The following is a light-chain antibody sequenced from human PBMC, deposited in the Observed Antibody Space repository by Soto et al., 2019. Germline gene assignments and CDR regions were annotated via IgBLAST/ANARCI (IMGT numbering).Light chain of an antibody. CDR2: GAS. CDR1: QSVSSSY. CDR3: QHVDGSLWT. V-gene: IGKV3-20*01. J-gene: IGKJ1*01. Sequence: DILLTQSPGTLSLSPGERATLSCRASQSVSSSYLAWYQQKPGQPPRLLIYGASSRATDIPDRFSGSGSGTDFTLTISRLEPEDFAVYYCQHVDGSLWTFGQGTKVEVK.